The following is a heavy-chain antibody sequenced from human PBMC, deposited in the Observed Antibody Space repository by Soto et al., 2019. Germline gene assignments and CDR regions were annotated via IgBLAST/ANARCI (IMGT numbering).Heavy chain of an antibody. J-gene: IGHJ5*02. D-gene: IGHD3-10*01. CDR1: GGSISSGDYY. CDR3: ARGGHYYGSGSEKSNYWFDP. CDR2: IYYSGST. V-gene: IGHV4-30-4*01. Sequence: PSETLSLTCTVSGGSISSGDYYWSWIRQPPGKGLEWIGYIYYSGSTYYNPSLKSRVTISVDTSKNQFSLKLSSVTAADTAVYYCARGGHYYGSGSEKSNYWFDPWGQGPLVTVSS.